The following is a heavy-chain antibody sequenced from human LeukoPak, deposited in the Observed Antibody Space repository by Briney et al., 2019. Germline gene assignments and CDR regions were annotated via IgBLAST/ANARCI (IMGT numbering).Heavy chain of an antibody. CDR1: GDSISGSPYY. CDR2: IYYTGST. Sequence: KPSETLSLTCTVSGDSISGSPYYWGWIRQTPGKGLEWIGSIYYTGSTYYNPSLKSRVTIFVDTSKRQFSLRLSSVTAADTAVYYCVRQVYGDSHFDFWGQGTLVTVSS. D-gene: IGHD4-17*01. J-gene: IGHJ4*02. CDR3: VRQVYGDSHFDF. V-gene: IGHV4-39*01.